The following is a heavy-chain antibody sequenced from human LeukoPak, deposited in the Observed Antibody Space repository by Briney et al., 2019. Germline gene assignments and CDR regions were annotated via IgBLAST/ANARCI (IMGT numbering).Heavy chain of an antibody. CDR1: GGSFSGYY. D-gene: IGHD3-3*01. V-gene: IGHV4-59*01. CDR2: IHYSGFT. CDR3: ARSNDYDFSTFDP. J-gene: IGHJ5*02. Sequence: PSETLSLTCAVYGGSFSGYYWSWIRQSPGKGLEWIGYIHYSGFTNYSPSLKSRVTISLDTSKNQFSLKLSSVTAADTAVYYCARSNDYDFSTFDPWGQGTLVTVSS.